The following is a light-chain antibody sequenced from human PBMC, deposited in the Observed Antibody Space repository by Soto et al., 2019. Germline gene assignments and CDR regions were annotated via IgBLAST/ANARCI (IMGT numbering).Light chain of an antibody. CDR2: KAS. Sequence: NQVKQSASTVSSSVGDRVTITCRASQSISIWLAWYQQKPGKAPKILIYKASSLESGVPSRFSGSGSGTEFTLTISSLQPDDFATYYCQQYSTCTPRTFGQGTKVDI. V-gene: IGKV1-5*03. CDR3: QQYSTCTPRT. J-gene: IGKJ1*01. CDR1: QSISIW.